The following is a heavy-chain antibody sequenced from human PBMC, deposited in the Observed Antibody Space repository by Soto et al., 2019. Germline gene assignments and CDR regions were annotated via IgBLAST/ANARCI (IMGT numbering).Heavy chain of an antibody. CDR3: ARTYYDFWSGYWRWFDP. Sequence: SETLSLTCTVSGGSISGYYWSWIRQPPGKGLEWIGYIYYNGSTNYNPSLKSRVTISVDTSKNQFSLKLSSVTAADTAVYYCARTYYDFWSGYWRWFDPWGQGTLVTVSS. CDR1: GGSISGYY. CDR2: IYYNGST. J-gene: IGHJ5*02. V-gene: IGHV4-59*01. D-gene: IGHD3-3*01.